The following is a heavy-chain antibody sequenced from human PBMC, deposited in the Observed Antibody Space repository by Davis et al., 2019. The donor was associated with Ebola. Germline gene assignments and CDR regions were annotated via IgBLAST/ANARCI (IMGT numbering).Heavy chain of an antibody. V-gene: IGHV4-59*01. Sequence: SETLSLTCTVSGGSISSYYWSWIRQPPGKGLEWIGSIYYSGNTYYNPSLKSRVTLSVDTSKNQFSLNLTSVTAADTAVYYCARGHYGSHFDFWGQGTLVTVSS. CDR2: IYYSGNT. CDR1: GGSISSYY. J-gene: IGHJ4*02. CDR3: ARGHYGSHFDF. D-gene: IGHD3-10*01.